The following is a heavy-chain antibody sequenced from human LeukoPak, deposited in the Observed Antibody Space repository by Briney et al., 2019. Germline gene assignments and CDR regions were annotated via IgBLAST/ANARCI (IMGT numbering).Heavy chain of an antibody. CDR3: ARAPNSGYSYRSGMYYYYGMDV. D-gene: IGHD5-18*01. J-gene: IGHJ6*04. CDR1: GGSFSGYY. Sequence: PSETLSLTCAVYGGSFSGYYWSWIRQPPGKGLEWIGEINHSGSTNYNPSLKSRVTISVEPSKNQFSLKLSSVTAADTAVYYCARAPNSGYSYRSGMYYYYGMDVWGKGTTVTVSS. CDR2: INHSGST. V-gene: IGHV4-34*01.